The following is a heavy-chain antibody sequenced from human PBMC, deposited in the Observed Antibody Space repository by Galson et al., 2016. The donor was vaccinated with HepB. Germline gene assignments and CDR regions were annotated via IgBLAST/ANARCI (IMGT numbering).Heavy chain of an antibody. V-gene: IGHV4-34*01. D-gene: IGHD3-10*01. CDR1: GGSFSGYN. Sequence: SETLSLTCAVYGGSFSGYNWTWIRQPPGKGLEWIGEIHHSGSTIYNPPLKSRVTISVDTSKNQLSLSLRSVTAADTAMYYCARPRSRPVGGNYYMDVWGQGTTVTISS. J-gene: IGHJ6*02. CDR3: ARPRSRPVGGNYYMDV. CDR2: IHHSGST.